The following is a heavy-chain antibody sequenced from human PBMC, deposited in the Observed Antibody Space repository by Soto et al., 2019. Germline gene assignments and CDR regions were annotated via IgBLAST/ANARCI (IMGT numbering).Heavy chain of an antibody. V-gene: IGHV3-30*18. CDR2: ISYDGSNK. D-gene: IGHD6-13*01. Sequence: GGSLRLSCAASGFTFSSYGMHWVRQAPGKGLEWVAVISYDGSNKYYADSVKGRFTISRDNSKNTLYLQMNSLRAEDTAVYYCAKDPNSYSSSWYYFDYWGQGTLVTVSS. J-gene: IGHJ4*02. CDR3: AKDPNSYSSSWYYFDY. CDR1: GFTFSSYG.